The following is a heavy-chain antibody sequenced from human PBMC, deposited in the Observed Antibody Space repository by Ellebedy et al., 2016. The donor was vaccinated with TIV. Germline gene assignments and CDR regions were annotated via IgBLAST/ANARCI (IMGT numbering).Heavy chain of an antibody. J-gene: IGHJ4*02. CDR1: GGSISSGGYY. D-gene: IGHD4-17*01. CDR2: IYYSGGT. Sequence: SETLSLSXTVSGGSISSGGYYWSWIRQHPRKGLEWIGYIYYSGGTYYNPSLKSRITISVDTSKNQFSLELNSVTAADTAIYYCARNQTTVTVKGPFDNWGQGTLVTVSS. CDR3: ARNQTTVTVKGPFDN. V-gene: IGHV4-31*03.